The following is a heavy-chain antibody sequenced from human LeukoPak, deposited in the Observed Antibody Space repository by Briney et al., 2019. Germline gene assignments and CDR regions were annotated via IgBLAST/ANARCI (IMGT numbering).Heavy chain of an antibody. J-gene: IGHJ2*01. CDR1: GYTFTSYG. CDR3: ARDLRGYYYGSGSQAWYFDL. D-gene: IGHD3-10*01. V-gene: IGHV1-18*01. Sequence: GASVKVSCKASGYTFTSYGISWVRQAPGQGLEWMGWISAYNGNTNYAQKLQGRVTMTTDTSTSTAYMELRSLRSDDTAVYYCARDLRGYYYGSGSQAWYFDLWGRGTLVTVSS. CDR2: ISAYNGNT.